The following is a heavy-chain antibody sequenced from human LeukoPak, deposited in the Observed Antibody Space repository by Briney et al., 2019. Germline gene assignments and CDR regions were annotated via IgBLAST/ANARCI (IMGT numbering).Heavy chain of an antibody. D-gene: IGHD5-24*01. CDR1: GGSISSYY. CDR2: IYYSGST. V-gene: IGHV4-59*12. CDR3: ARVSMGSYFDY. Sequence: DPSETLSLTCTVSGGSISSYYWSWIRQPPGKGLEWIGYIYYSGSTNYNPSLKSRVTISVDTSKNQFSLKLSSVTAADTAVYYCARVSMGSYFDYWGQGTLVTVSS. J-gene: IGHJ4*02.